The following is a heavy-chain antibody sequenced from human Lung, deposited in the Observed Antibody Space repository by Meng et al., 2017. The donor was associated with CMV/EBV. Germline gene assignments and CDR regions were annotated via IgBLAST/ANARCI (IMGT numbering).Heavy chain of an antibody. V-gene: IGHV3-48*04. D-gene: IGHD3-3*01. CDR2: ISTSSSTI. CDR1: GFTFSTYT. J-gene: IGHJ6*02. Sequence: SCAASGFTFSTYTMNWVRQAPGKGLEWVSDISTSSSTIYYADSVKGRFTISRDNAKNSLYLQMNSLRAEDTAVYYCAGGVPAAIGYYDFWSGYLYGMDVWXQGTTVTVSS. CDR3: AGGVPAAIGYYDFWSGYLYGMDV.